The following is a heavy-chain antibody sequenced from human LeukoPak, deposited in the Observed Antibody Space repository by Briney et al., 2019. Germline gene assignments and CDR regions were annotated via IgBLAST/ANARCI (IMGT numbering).Heavy chain of an antibody. Sequence: GGSLRLSCAASGFTFSSYAMSWVRQAPGKGLEWVSGISGSGGRTYYADSVKGGLTISRYNSKNTLYLQMDSLRADDTAVYYSAKVGIRISLIVVVFTTADDWYFDLWGRGTLVTVSS. V-gene: IGHV3-23*01. CDR2: ISGSGGRT. CDR1: GFTFSSYA. J-gene: IGHJ2*01. D-gene: IGHD3-22*01. CDR3: AKVGIRISLIVVVFTTADDWYFDL.